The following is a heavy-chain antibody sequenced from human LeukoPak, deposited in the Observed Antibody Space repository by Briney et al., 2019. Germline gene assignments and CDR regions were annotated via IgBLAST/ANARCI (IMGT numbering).Heavy chain of an antibody. CDR3: AKRIGYVDY. Sequence: PGGSLRLSCAASGFTFSSYWMSWVRQAPGKGLEWVANIKKDGSEKYYVDSVKGRFTISRDNAKTSLYLQMNTLRAEDTAVYYCAKRIGYVDYWGQGTLVTVSS. CDR2: IKKDGSEK. V-gene: IGHV3-7*03. CDR1: GFTFSSYW. J-gene: IGHJ4*02. D-gene: IGHD3-22*01.